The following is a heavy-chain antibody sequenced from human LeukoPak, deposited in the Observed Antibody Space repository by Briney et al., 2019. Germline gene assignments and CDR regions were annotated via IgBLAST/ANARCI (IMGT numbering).Heavy chain of an antibody. CDR3: ARDHIVVVPAAENGFDY. CDR1: GGSISSHY. CDR2: IYYSGST. V-gene: IGHV4-59*11. Sequence: SETLSLTCTVSGGSISSHYWSWIRQPPGKGLEWIGYIYYSGSTNYNPSLKSRVTISVDTSKNQFSLKLSSVTAADTAVYYCARDHIVVVPAAENGFDYWGQGTLVTVSS. J-gene: IGHJ4*02. D-gene: IGHD2-2*01.